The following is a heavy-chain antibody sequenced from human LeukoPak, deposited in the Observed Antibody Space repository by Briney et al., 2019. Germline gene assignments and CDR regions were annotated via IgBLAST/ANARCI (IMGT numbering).Heavy chain of an antibody. CDR2: ISTSGNT. V-gene: IGHV4-4*09. CDR3: ARLRKFEENYYYMDV. CDR1: GDSIRSSY. D-gene: IGHD3-16*01. J-gene: IGHJ6*03. Sequence: TSETLSLTCTVSGDSIRSSYWSWIRQSPGKGLEWIGYISTSGNTNYNPSLKSRVSISIDTSKNQFSLKLSSVTAADTAVYYCARLRKFEENYYYMDVWAKGTTVTVSS.